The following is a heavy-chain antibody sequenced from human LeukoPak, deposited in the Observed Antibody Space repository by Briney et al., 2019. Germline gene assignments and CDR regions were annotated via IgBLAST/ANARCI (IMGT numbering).Heavy chain of an antibody. V-gene: IGHV4-59*01. CDR3: ARGEDYCSSTSCYS. CDR2: IYYSGST. Sequence: SETLSLTCTISGGSISSYYWSWIRQPPGKGLEWIGYIYYSGSTNYNPSLKSRVTISVDTSKNQFSLKLSSVTAADTAVYYCARGEDYCSSTSCYSWGQGTLVTVSS. CDR1: GGSISSYY. D-gene: IGHD2-2*01. J-gene: IGHJ5*02.